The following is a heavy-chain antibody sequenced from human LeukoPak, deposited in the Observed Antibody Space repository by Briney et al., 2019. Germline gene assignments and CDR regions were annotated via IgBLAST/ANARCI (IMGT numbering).Heavy chain of an antibody. CDR2: ISDSGGST. CDR1: GFTFSSYA. CDR3: AHWFGEFSY. D-gene: IGHD3-10*01. J-gene: IGHJ4*02. Sequence: PGGSLRLSCAVSGFTFSSYAMSWVRQAPGKGLEWVSVISDSGGSTYYADSVKGRFTISRDNSKNTLYLQMNSLRAEDTAVYYCAHWFGEFSYWGQGTLVIVSS. V-gene: IGHV3-23*01.